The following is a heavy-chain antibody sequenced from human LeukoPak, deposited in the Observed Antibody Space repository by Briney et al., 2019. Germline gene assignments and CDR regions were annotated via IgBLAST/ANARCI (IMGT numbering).Heavy chain of an antibody. Sequence: PGGSLRLSCAASGFTFDDYGMSWVRQAPGKGLEWVSGINWNGGSTGYADSVKGRFTISRDNAKNSLYLQMNSLRAEDTALYHCARDRTVVPAAYAGDAFDIWGQGTMVTVSS. CDR1: GFTFDDYG. CDR2: INWNGGST. CDR3: ARDRTVVPAAYAGDAFDI. V-gene: IGHV3-20*01. J-gene: IGHJ3*02. D-gene: IGHD2-2*01.